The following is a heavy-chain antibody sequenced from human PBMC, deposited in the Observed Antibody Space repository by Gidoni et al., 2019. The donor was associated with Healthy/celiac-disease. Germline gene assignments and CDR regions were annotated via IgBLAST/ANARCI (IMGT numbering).Heavy chain of an antibody. CDR3: AREGAAGDAFDI. CDR2: ISSSSSYI. D-gene: IGHD6-13*01. V-gene: IGHV3-21*01. Sequence: EVQLVESGGGLVKPGGSLRLSCAASGFTFSSYSMNWVRQAPGKGLDWVSSISSSSSYIYYADSVKGRFTISRDNAKNSLYLQMNSLRAEDTAVYYCAREGAAGDAFDIWGQGTMVTVSS. J-gene: IGHJ3*02. CDR1: GFTFSSYS.